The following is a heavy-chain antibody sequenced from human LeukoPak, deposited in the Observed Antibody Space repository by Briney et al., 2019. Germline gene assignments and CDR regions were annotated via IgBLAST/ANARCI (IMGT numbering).Heavy chain of an antibody. CDR1: GFTFSSYA. CDR3: ARSYGSGP. D-gene: IGHD3-10*01. V-gene: IGHV4-34*01. J-gene: IGHJ5*02. CDR2: INHSGST. Sequence: GSLRLSCAASGFTFSSYAMSWVRQPPGKGLEWIGEINHSGSTNYNPSLKSRVTISVDTSKNQFSLKLSSVTAADTAVYYCARSYGSGPWGQGTLVTVSS.